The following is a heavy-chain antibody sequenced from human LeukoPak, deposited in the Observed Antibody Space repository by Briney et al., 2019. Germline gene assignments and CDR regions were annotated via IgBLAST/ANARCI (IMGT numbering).Heavy chain of an antibody. D-gene: IGHD3-22*01. J-gene: IGHJ4*02. CDR3: AKGSYCDSSGSFYFDY. V-gene: IGHV3-23*01. Sequence: GGSLRLSCAASGFTFSSYAMSWVRQAPGQGLEWVSGISGSGDNTYYADSLKGRFTISRDNTKNTLYVQVNSLGTEDTAAYYCAKGSYCDSSGSFYFDYWGQGTLVTVSS. CDR1: GFTFSSYA. CDR2: ISGSGDNT.